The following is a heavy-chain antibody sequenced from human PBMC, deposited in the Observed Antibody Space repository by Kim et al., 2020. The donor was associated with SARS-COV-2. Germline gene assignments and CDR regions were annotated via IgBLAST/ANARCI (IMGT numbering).Heavy chain of an antibody. CDR1: GGSMKIRSYY. CDR2: IYYRGST. V-gene: IGHV4-39*07. CDR3: ARDHYFRYGLDV. Sequence: SETLSLTCTVSGGSMKIRSYYWAWFRKPPGKGRGWIGGIYYRGSTNYNRSLKSRVTISVDTSNSLFSLKVSSVTAADTAVYYCARDHYFRYGLDVWGQGTTVSVSS. D-gene: IGHD3-10*01. J-gene: IGHJ6*02.